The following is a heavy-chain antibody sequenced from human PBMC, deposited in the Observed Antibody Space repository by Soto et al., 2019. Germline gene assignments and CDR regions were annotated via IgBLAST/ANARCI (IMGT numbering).Heavy chain of an antibody. CDR2: IIPVFGTT. CDR3: AMGGSPYVWFNEF. Sequence: QERLVQSGAEVKKPGSSMKISCKASGGLFSSFAISWVRRAPGRGLEWMGGIIPVFGTTNYAQKFQDRVTITADESTNTAYMELSSLRYEDTAIYYCAMGGSPYVWFNEFWGQGALVTVTS. CDR1: GGLFSSFA. V-gene: IGHV1-69*01. D-gene: IGHD1-26*01. J-gene: IGHJ4*02.